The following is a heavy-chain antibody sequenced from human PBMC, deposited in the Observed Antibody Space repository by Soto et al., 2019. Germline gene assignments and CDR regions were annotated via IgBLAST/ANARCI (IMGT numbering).Heavy chain of an antibody. Sequence: GGSLRLSCAASGFTFSSYGMHWVRQAPGKGLEWVAVIWYDGSNKYYADSVKGRFTISRDNSKNTLYLQMNSLRAEDTAVYYCAREPWASSGSKKGDFDYWGQGTLVTVSS. V-gene: IGHV3-33*01. CDR2: IWYDGSNK. D-gene: IGHD3-10*01. CDR1: GFTFSSYG. CDR3: AREPWASSGSKKGDFDY. J-gene: IGHJ4*02.